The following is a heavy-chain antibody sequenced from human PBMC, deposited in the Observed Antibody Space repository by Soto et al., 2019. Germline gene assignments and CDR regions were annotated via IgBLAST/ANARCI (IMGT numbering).Heavy chain of an antibody. CDR2: INPSGGST. CDR3: DRGGRYGPEGDAFDI. D-gene: IGHD1-1*01. CDR1: GYTFTSYY. V-gene: IGHV1-46*03. Sequence: GASVKVSCKASGYTFTSYYMHWVRQAPGQGLEWMGIINPSGGSTSYAQKFQGRVTMTRDTSTSTVYMELSSLRSEDTAVYYCDRGGRYGPEGDAFDIWGQGTMVTVSS. J-gene: IGHJ3*02.